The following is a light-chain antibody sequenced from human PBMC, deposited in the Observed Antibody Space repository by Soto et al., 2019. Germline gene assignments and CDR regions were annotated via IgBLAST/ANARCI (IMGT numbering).Light chain of an antibody. J-gene: IGKJ1*01. V-gene: IGKV1-5*01. CDR2: DAS. CDR3: QHYSNVSA. CDR1: QSISDR. Sequence: DIQMTQSPSTLCASVGARLTITCRASQSISDRLAWYQRTPGKAPKLLIFDASSLESGVPSRLSGSGSGTEFTLTISSLQPDDFPTYYCQHYSNVSAFGQGTKVDIK.